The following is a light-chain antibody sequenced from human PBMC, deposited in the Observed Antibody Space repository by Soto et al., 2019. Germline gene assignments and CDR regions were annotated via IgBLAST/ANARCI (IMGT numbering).Light chain of an antibody. Sequence: EIVMTQSPDTVSVSPVDRATLSCRASQSVSRYLAWYQQRPGQAPRLLVYRASARATGIPARFSGSGSGTEFTLTIGSLQSEDSAVYYCQQYQNLWTFGQGTKVDIK. J-gene: IGKJ1*01. CDR2: RAS. V-gene: IGKV3-15*01. CDR1: QSVSRY. CDR3: QQYQNLWT.